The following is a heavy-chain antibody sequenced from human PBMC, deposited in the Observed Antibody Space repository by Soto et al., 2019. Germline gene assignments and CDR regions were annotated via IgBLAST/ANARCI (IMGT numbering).Heavy chain of an antibody. V-gene: IGHV1-18*01. CDR2: ISPSNGQT. J-gene: IGHJ6*02. Sequence: ASVKLSCKASGYTFSNFGLSWVRQAPGQGLEWMGWISPSNGQTIYAQNFHGRVTMTTDTSTATAHMELSSLRSEDTAVYYCARVFKGLDVWGQGTTVTVSS. CDR1: GYTFSNFG. CDR3: ARVFKGLDV.